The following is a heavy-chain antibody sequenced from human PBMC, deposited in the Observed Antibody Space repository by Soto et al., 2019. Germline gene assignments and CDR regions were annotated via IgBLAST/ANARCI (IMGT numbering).Heavy chain of an antibody. J-gene: IGHJ5*02. V-gene: IGHV4-61*01. Sequence: SETLSLTCTVPGVSVNIGTYYWSWIRQPPGKGLEWIGFIHYSGSTYYNPSLKSRVTISVDRSKNQFSLKLSSVTAADTAVYYCARVAYCGGDCQRGFDPWGQGTLVTVSS. CDR1: GVSVNIGTYY. CDR3: ARVAYCGGDCQRGFDP. D-gene: IGHD2-21*02. CDR2: IHYSGST.